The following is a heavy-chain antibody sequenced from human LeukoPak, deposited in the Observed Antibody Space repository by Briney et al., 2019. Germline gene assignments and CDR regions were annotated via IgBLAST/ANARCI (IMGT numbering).Heavy chain of an antibody. V-gene: IGHV1-8*01. CDR2: KNPNSGGT. D-gene: IGHD4-11*01. CDR3: ARGPVTTHAIDV. J-gene: IGHJ6*02. CDR1: GYTFTSYD. Sequence: ASVKVSCKGSGYTFTSYDINWVGQATGKGVEWMGWKNPNSGGTGLAQKFQGRLTMTMNTAISTAYMELSTLTSEDTVVYYCARGPVTTHAIDVWGQGTTVTVSS.